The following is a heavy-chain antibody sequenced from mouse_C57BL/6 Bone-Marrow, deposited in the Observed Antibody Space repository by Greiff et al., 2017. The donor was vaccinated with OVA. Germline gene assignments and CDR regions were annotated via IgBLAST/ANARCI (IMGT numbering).Heavy chain of an antibody. CDR1: GFNIKDDY. V-gene: IGHV14-4*01. Sequence: VHVKQSGAELVRPGASVKLSCTASGFNIKDDYMHWVKQRPEQGLEWIGWIDPGNGDTEYDSKFQGKATITADTSSNTAYLQLRSLTSEDTTVFYYTTVYYDYGFAYWGQGTLVTVSA. J-gene: IGHJ3*01. CDR3: TTVYYDYGFAY. CDR2: IDPGNGDT. D-gene: IGHD2-4*01.